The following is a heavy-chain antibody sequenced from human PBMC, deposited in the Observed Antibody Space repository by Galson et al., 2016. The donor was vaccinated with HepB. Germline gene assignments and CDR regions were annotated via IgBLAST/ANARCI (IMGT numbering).Heavy chain of an antibody. J-gene: IGHJ4*02. CDR2: INQYGSEK. CDR1: GFTFSNFW. D-gene: IGHD6-19*01. V-gene: IGHV3-7*03. Sequence: SLRLSCAASGFTFSNFWMSWVRQAPGKGLEWVASINQYGSEKQCVDSVKGRFTISRDNAKNSLYLETNSLRAEDRAVYYCARDGHSSGWPYDYWGQGTLVTVSS. CDR3: ARDGHSSGWPYDY.